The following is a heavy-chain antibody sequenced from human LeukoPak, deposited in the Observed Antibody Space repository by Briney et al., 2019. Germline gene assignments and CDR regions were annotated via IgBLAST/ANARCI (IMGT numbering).Heavy chain of an antibody. CDR3: ALSYSATWGPYHGMDV. J-gene: IGHJ6*02. V-gene: IGHV3-23*01. CDR2: ITYTGGTS. CDR1: GFTFSSYD. D-gene: IGHD3-16*01. Sequence: GGSLRLSCAASGFTFSSYDVSWVRQPPGKGLEWVASITYTGGTSYHADSVKGRFTVSRDNSMSTLYLQMNSLRAQDTAVYYCALSYSATWGPYHGMDVWGQGTTVAVSS.